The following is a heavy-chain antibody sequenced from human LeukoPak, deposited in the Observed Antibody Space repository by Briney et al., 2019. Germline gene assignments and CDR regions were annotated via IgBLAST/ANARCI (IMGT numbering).Heavy chain of an antibody. CDR3: ARDVYGCGSHRFDP. V-gene: IGHV1-2*02. D-gene: IGHD6-19*01. CDR2: ISPDSGGT. Sequence: ASVKVSCKASGYTFTDYYIHWVRQAPGQGLEWMGWISPDSGGTNYAQKFRGRVTMTRDTSTSTAYMELSRVTSDDSAVYYCARDVYGCGSHRFDPWGQGTLVTVSS. J-gene: IGHJ5*02. CDR1: GYTFTDYY.